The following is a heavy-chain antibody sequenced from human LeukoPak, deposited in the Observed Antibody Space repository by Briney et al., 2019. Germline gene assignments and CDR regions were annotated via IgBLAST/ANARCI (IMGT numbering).Heavy chain of an antibody. CDR1: GGSISSGSYY. D-gene: IGHD6-13*01. CDR2: IYTSGST. V-gene: IGHV4-61*02. J-gene: IGHJ4*02. Sequence: SSETLSLTCTVSGGSISSGSYYWSWIRQPAGKGLEWIGRIYTSGSTNYNPSLKSRVTISVDTSKNQFSLKLSSVTAADPAVYYCARGVGAAAGFLGFDYWGQGTLVTVSS. CDR3: ARGVGAAAGFLGFDY.